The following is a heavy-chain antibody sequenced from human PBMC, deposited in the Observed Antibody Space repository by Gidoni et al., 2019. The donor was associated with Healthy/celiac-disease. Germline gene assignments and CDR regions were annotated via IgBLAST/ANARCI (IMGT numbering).Heavy chain of an antibody. Sequence: EVQLLESGGGLVQPGGSLRLSCSASGFTFTSYAMSWVRQAPGKGLEWVSAISGSGGTTYYPESVKGRFTISRDTSKNTLYLQMNSLRADDTATYYCAKDRSWASLRGFDYWGQGTLVTVSS. D-gene: IGHD6-13*01. CDR2: ISGSGGTT. CDR3: AKDRSWASLRGFDY. CDR1: GFTFTSYA. V-gene: IGHV3-23*01. J-gene: IGHJ4*02.